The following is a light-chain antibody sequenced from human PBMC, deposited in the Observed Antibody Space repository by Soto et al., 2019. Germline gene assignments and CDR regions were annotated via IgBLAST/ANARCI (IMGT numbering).Light chain of an antibody. CDR3: QQYGSSPWT. J-gene: IGKJ1*01. CDR1: QSVSSSY. V-gene: IGKV3-20*01. Sequence: EIVLTQSPGTLSLSPGERATLSCRASQSVSSSYLAWYQQKPGQAPRLLIYVASSRATGIPDRFSGSGSGTGCTLTISRLEPEDFAVYYCQQYGSSPWTFGQGTKVEIK. CDR2: VAS.